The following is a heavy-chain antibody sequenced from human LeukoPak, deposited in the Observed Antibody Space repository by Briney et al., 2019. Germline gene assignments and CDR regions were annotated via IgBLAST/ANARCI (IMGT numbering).Heavy chain of an antibody. J-gene: IGHJ6*03. D-gene: IGHD1-26*01. Sequence: AGGSLRLSCAASGFTFSSYAMHWVRQAPGKGLEWVAVISYDGSNKYYADSVKGRFTISRDNSKNTLYLQMNSLRAEDTAVYYYARDVGATYYYYYMDVWGKGTTVTVSS. CDR3: ARDVGATYYYYYMDV. CDR1: GFTFSSYA. V-gene: IGHV3-30*04. CDR2: ISYDGSNK.